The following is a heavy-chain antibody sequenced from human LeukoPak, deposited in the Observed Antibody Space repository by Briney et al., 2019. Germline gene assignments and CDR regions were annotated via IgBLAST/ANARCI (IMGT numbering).Heavy chain of an antibody. CDR2: INPSGGST. Sequence: ASVKVPCKASGYTFTSYYMHWVRQAPGQGLEWMGIINPSGGSTSYAQKFQGRVTMTRDTSTSTVYMELSSLRSEDTAVYYCARGSVVVVTTILSLGYWGQGTLVTVSS. CDR3: ARGSVVVVTTILSLGY. V-gene: IGHV1-46*01. D-gene: IGHD2-21*02. J-gene: IGHJ4*02. CDR1: GYTFTSYY.